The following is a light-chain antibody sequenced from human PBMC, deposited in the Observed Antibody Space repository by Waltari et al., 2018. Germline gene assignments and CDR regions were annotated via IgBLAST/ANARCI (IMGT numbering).Light chain of an antibody. Sequence: QSILTQPTSVSGAPGQRVTISCTGSSSNIGAGHDVHWYQAFPGTAPKLLIYGNTNRPSGVPDRFSGSKSGSSASLAINGLQAEDAADYYCQSFDSNVRGGVVFGGGTKVTVL. CDR3: QSFDSNVRGGVV. CDR2: GNT. J-gene: IGLJ3*02. V-gene: IGLV1-40*01. CDR1: SSNIGAGHD.